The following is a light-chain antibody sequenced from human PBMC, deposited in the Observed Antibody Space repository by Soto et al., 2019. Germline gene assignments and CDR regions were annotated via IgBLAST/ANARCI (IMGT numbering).Light chain of an antibody. CDR2: DAS. Sequence: IVSTTCPATLSSSPCERGTIYFRASQSVSNYLAWYQQKPGQAPRLLIYDASNRATGIPVRFSGSGSGTDFTLTISSLEPEDFGLYYCQQRSDWFHFAQGTRLEIK. CDR3: QQRSDWFH. CDR1: QSVSNY. V-gene: IGKV3-11*01. J-gene: IGKJ5*01.